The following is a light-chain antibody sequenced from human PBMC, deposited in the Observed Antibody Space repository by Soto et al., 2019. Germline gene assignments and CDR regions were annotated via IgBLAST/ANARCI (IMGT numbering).Light chain of an antibody. CDR2: GAS. CDR3: QQHCSSPLT. Sequence: ETVLTQSPGTLSLSPGERATLSCRASQSVSSSYLAWYQQKPGQAPRLLIYGASSRATGIPDRFSGRGSGPVLNPTLSGLEPGDFAVYYCQQHCSSPLTFGGWTKGEIK. CDR1: QSVSSSY. J-gene: IGKJ4*01. V-gene: IGKV3-20*01.